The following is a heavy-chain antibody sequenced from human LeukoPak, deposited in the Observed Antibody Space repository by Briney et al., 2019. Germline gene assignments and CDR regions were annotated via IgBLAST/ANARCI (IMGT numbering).Heavy chain of an antibody. Sequence: SETLSLTCTVSGGSLSSGGYYWSWIRQPPGKGLEWIGYIYHSGSTYYNPSLKSRVTISVDRSKNQFSLKLSSVTAADTAVYYCASTTYYYDSSGYQWGQGTLVTVSS. D-gene: IGHD3-22*01. V-gene: IGHV4-30-2*01. J-gene: IGHJ4*02. CDR1: GGSLSSGGYY. CDR2: IYHSGST. CDR3: ASTTYYYDSSGYQ.